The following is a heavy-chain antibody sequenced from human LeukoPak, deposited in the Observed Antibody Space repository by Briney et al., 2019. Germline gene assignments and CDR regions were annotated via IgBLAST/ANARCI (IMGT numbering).Heavy chain of an antibody. J-gene: IGHJ5*02. V-gene: IGHV3-30*02. CDR3: AKGDPS. D-gene: IGHD2-21*02. CDR2: IRYDGSDK. CDR1: GFNFSNYD. Sequence: PGGSLRLSCAASGFNFSNYDMHWVRQAPGKGLEWVAFIRYDGSDKYYADSVKGRVTISRDNSKNTLYLHMNSLRTEDTAVYYCAKGDPSWGQGTLVTVSS.